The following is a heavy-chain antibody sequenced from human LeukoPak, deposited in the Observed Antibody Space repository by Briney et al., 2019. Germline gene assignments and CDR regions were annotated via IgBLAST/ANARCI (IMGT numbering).Heavy chain of an antibody. CDR1: GYNFANCW. D-gene: IGHD3-10*01. CDR2: IYPGGADT. V-gene: IGHV5-51*01. CDR3: VRHIGSGSYSPLDP. Sequence: GESLKISCKGSGYNFANCWVGWVRQMPGKGLEWMGIIYPGGADTKYSPSFQGQVTISADTSITTAYLQWSSLKASDSAMYYCVRHIGSGSYSPLDPWGPGTLVTVSS. J-gene: IGHJ5*02.